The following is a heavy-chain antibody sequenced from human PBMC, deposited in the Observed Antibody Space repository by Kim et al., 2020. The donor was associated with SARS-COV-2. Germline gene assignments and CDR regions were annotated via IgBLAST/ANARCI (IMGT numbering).Heavy chain of an antibody. J-gene: IGHJ5*02. CDR1: GYSFSDYY. CDR2: INPNSGGT. CDR3: ARDLHCNKGVCFTGWFNP. Sequence: ASVKVSCKASGYSFSDYYIHWVRQAPGQGLEWMGRINPNSGGTTFALKFQFRVTMTRDTSINTVYMELHSLRSDDTAVYYSARDLHCNKGVCFTGWFNPW. D-gene: IGHD2-8*01. V-gene: IGHV1-2*02.